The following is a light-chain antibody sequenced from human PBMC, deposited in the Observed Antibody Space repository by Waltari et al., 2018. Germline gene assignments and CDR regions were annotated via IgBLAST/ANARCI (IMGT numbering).Light chain of an antibody. Sequence: QSALTQPASVSGSPGQSITISCTGTSSDVGNYKRVSWYQQHPGKAPKLMIYAGSKRPSGVSDRFSGSKSGDMAALTISGLQPEDEAEYFCPSYAGSSKGVFGGGTKVTVL. V-gene: IGLV2-23*01. CDR3: PSYAGSSKGV. CDR2: AGS. CDR1: SSDVGNYKR. J-gene: IGLJ2*01.